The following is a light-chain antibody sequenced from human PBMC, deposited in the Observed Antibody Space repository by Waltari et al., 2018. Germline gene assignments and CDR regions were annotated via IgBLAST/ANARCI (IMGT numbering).Light chain of an antibody. CDR3: QQYYSAPLT. Sequence: DLAITQSPDSLVVSLGERATINCTSSQSVCHSPNIKNYLAWYQHKPRQPPKLLIYWASIRECGVPDRFSGSGSGTDFTLTISSLQAEDVAVYYCQQYYSAPLTFGGGTKVEIK. CDR1: QSVCHSPNIKNY. J-gene: IGKJ4*01. V-gene: IGKV4-1*01. CDR2: WAS.